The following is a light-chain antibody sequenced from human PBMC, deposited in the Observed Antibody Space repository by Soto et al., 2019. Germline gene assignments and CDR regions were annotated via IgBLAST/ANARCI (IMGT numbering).Light chain of an antibody. Sequence: QSVLTQPPSVSGAPGQRVTISCTGSSSNIGAGYDVHWYQQLPGKAPKLLIYGNSNRPSGVPDRFSGSKSGTSASLAITGLQAEDEADYYCQSYDRSLSGGDVVFGGGTKLTVL. CDR3: QSYDRSLSGGDVV. J-gene: IGLJ2*01. CDR1: SSNIGAGYD. V-gene: IGLV1-40*01. CDR2: GNS.